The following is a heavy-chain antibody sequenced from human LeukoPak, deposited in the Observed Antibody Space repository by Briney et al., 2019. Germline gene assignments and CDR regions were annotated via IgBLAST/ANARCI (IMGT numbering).Heavy chain of an antibody. Sequence: GGSLRLSCAASGFTFSSYAMTWVRQAPGKGLEWVSGLSAGGRTYYADSVKGRFTISRDNSKNTLYLQMNSLRPEDTAIYYCANPQKKIRDLIDCGGRGPLVTFS. V-gene: IGHV3-23*01. D-gene: IGHD3-9*01. J-gene: IGHJ4*02. CDR1: GFTFSSYA. CDR2: LSAGGRT. CDR3: ANPQKKIRDLIDC.